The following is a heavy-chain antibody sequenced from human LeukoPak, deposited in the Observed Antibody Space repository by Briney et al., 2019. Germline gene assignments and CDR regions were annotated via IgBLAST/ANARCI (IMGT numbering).Heavy chain of an antibody. CDR1: GFTFSSYW. D-gene: IGHD6-13*01. CDR2: IKQDGCEK. V-gene: IGHV3-7*01. CDR3: AKDIVAAGLFFDY. J-gene: IGHJ4*02. Sequence: GGSLRLSCAASGFTFSSYWMSWVRQAPGKGLEWVANIKQDGCEKYYVDSVKGRFTISRDNAKNSLYLQMNSLRAEDTAVYYCAKDIVAAGLFFDYWGQGILVTVSS.